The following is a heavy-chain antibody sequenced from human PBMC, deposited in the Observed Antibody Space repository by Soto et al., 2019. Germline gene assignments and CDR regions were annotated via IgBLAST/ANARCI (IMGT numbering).Heavy chain of an antibody. CDR1: GYIFNNYG. V-gene: IGHV1-18*01. J-gene: IGHJ5*02. CDR3: ARDSQHVWFDP. D-gene: IGHD6-13*01. CDR2: ISPYNENT. Sequence: ASVKVSCKTSGYIFNNYGISWVRQAPGQGLEWMGWISPYNENTNYAQKFQGRVTVTTDTSTSTAYMELRSPRSDDTAVYYCARDSQHVWFDPWGQGTPVTVSS.